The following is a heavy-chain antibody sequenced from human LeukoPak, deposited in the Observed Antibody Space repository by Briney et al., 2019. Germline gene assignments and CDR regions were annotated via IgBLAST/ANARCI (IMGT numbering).Heavy chain of an antibody. D-gene: IGHD2-15*01. CDR2: IKPDGTEK. V-gene: IGHV3-7*03. CDR3: AKGTSSSCYSAPNY. Sequence: GGSLRLSCAASGFVFSNYWMSWVRQAPGKGLEWVANIKPDGTEKYYVDSLKGRFTISRDNAKNSLYLQMNSLRAEDTAVYYCAKGTSSSCYSAPNYWGQGTLVTVSS. CDR1: GFVFSNYW. J-gene: IGHJ4*02.